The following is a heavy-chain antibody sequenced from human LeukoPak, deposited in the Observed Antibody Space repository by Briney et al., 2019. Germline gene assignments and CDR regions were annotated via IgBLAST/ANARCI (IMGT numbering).Heavy chain of an antibody. D-gene: IGHD6-19*01. CDR2: ISGSGGST. Sequence: PGGSLSLSCAASGFTFSSYAMSWVRQAPGKGLEWVSAISGSGGSTYYADSVKGRFTISGDNSKNTLYLQMNSLRAEDTAVYYCAAPGYSSGWSPDYWGQGTLVTVSS. V-gene: IGHV3-23*01. CDR1: GFTFSSYA. CDR3: AAPGYSSGWSPDY. J-gene: IGHJ4*02.